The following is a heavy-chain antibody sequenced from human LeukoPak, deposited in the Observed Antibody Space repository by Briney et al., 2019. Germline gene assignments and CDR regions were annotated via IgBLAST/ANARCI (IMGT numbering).Heavy chain of an antibody. V-gene: IGHV3-30-3*01. J-gene: IGHJ6*02. CDR2: ISYDGSNK. CDR1: GFTFSSYA. Sequence: GGSLRLSCAASGFTFSSYAMHWVRQAPGKGLEWVAVISYDGSNKYYADSVKGRYTISRDNSKNTLYLQMNSLRAEDTAVYYCAREDRGMDVWGQGTTVTVSS. CDR3: AREDRGMDV.